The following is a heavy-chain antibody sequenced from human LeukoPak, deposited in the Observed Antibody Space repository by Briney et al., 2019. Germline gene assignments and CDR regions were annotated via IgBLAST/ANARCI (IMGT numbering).Heavy chain of an antibody. V-gene: IGHV1-2*02. CDR2: INPNSGGT. Sequence: ASVKVSCKASGYTFTGYYMHWVRQAPGQGLEWMGWINPNSGGTNYAQKFQGRVTMTRDTSISTAYMELSRLRSDDTAVYYCARTYDSSGYPPFQHWGQGTLVTVSS. CDR3: ARTYDSSGYPPFQH. CDR1: GYTFTGYY. J-gene: IGHJ1*01. D-gene: IGHD3-22*01.